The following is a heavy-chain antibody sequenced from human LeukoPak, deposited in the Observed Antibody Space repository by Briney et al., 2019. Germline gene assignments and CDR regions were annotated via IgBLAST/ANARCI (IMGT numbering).Heavy chain of an antibody. CDR3: ARDRGYSYGYWYFDL. Sequence: SETLSLTCTVSGASISIYYWSWIRQPAGKGLEWIGRIYTSGSGNYSPSLKSRVTMSVDTSKNQFSLKLSSVTAADTAVYYCARDRGYSYGYWYFDLWGRGTLVTVSP. J-gene: IGHJ2*01. CDR2: IYTSGSG. D-gene: IGHD5-18*01. V-gene: IGHV4-4*07. CDR1: GASISIYY.